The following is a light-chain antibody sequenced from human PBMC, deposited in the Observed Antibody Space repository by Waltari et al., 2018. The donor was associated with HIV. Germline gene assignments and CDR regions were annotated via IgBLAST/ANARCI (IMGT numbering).Light chain of an antibody. CDR2: AAS. CDR3: QESFSALPFT. CDR1: QSISVY. J-gene: IGKJ3*01. Sequence: DIHMTQSPPSLSASVGDRVTITCRASQSISVYLNWYQQKSGEAPRVLIYAASNLQSGVTSRFSGSGSGTDFTLTISSLQPEDFGTYYCQESFSALPFTFGPGTKVDIK. V-gene: IGKV1-39*01.